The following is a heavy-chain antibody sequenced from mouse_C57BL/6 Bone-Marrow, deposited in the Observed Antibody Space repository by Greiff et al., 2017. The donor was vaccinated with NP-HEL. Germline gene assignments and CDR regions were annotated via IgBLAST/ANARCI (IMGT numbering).Heavy chain of an antibody. Sequence: EVQRVESGGGLVKPGGSLKLSCAASGFTFSDYYMAWVRQVPEKGLEWVANINYDGSSTYYLDSLKSRFIISRDNAKNILYLQMSSLKSEDTATYYCARATVTLFDYWGQGTTLTVSS. J-gene: IGHJ2*01. D-gene: IGHD4-1*02. CDR3: ARATVTLFDY. CDR1: GFTFSDYY. V-gene: IGHV5-16*01. CDR2: INYDGSST.